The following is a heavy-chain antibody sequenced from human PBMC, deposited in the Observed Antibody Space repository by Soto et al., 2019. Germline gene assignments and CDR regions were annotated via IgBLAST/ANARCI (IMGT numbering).Heavy chain of an antibody. CDR3: ARDKITGLFDY. D-gene: IGHD2-8*02. Sequence: QVQLQQWGAGLLKPSETLSLTCAVYGGSFSGYYWTWIRQPPGTGLEWNGEFNHSGSTNYNPSLKNRGTITVDASKNQFSLKLTSVPAADTAVYYCARDKITGLFDYWGQGTLVTVSS. J-gene: IGHJ4*02. V-gene: IGHV4-34*01. CDR1: GGSFSGYY. CDR2: FNHSGST.